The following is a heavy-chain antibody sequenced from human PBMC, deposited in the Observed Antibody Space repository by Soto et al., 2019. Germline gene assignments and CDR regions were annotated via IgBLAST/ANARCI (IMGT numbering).Heavy chain of an antibody. CDR2: IYSGGST. CDR3: ASRRKVDTRHYYYMDV. J-gene: IGHJ6*03. CDR1: GFTVSSNY. V-gene: IGHV3-53*04. Sequence: EVQLVESGGGLVQPGGSLRLSCAASGFTVSSNYMSWVRQAPGKGLEWVSVIYSGGSTYYADSVKGRFTISRHNSKNTLYLQMNSLRAEDTAVYYCASRRKVDTRHYYYMDVWGKGTTVTVSS. D-gene: IGHD5-18*01.